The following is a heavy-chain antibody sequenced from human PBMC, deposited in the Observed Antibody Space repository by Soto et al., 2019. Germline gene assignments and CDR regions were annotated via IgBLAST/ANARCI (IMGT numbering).Heavy chain of an antibody. Sequence: QLQLQESGPGLVKPSETLSLTCNVSGGSISSSSYYWGWIRQPPGKGLELIGRIYYSGSTYYNPSLKSPVTLSVDTSKNQLSRKLSSVTAADTAVYYCARQSQYYYGSGSYYIDYWGQGTLVTVSS. CDR2: IYYSGST. J-gene: IGHJ4*02. D-gene: IGHD3-10*01. V-gene: IGHV4-39*01. CDR1: GGSISSSSYY. CDR3: ARQSQYYYGSGSYYIDY.